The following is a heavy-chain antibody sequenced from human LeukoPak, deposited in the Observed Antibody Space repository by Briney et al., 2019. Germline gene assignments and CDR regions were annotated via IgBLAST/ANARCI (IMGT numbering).Heavy chain of an antibody. Sequence: PGGSLRLSCAASGFTFSSYGMHWVRQAPGKGLEWVAVIWYDGSNKYYADSVKGRFTISRDNSKNTLYLQMNSLRAEDTAVYYCARNPRITMVRGVIIIHYYYGMDVWGQGTTVTVSS. V-gene: IGHV3-33*01. CDR2: IWYDGSNK. J-gene: IGHJ6*02. D-gene: IGHD3-10*01. CDR1: GFTFSSYG. CDR3: ARNPRITMVRGVIIIHYYYGMDV.